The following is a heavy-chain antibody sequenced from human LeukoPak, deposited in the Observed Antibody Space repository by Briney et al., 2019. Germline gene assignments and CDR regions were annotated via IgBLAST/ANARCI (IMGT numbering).Heavy chain of an antibody. CDR1: GLTFSSFA. Sequence: GGSLRLSCAASGLTFSSFAMSWVRQSPGKGLEWVSTISGSGGNTYYADSVKGRFTISRDNSKNTLYLQMNSLRAEDTAVYYCAKDLDILTGLYYYYAMDVWGQGTTVTVSS. CDR3: AKDLDILTGLYYYYAMDV. V-gene: IGHV3-23*01. D-gene: IGHD3-9*01. CDR2: ISGSGGNT. J-gene: IGHJ6*02.